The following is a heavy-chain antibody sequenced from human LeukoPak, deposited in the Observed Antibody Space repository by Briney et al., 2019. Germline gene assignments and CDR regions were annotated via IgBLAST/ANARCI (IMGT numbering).Heavy chain of an antibody. CDR3: AKHGHIVVVTAIPDYYYYGMDV. CDR2: IIPIFGTA. J-gene: IGHJ6*02. D-gene: IGHD2-21*02. V-gene: IGHV1-69*13. CDR1: GGTFSSYA. Sequence: GASVKVSRKASGGTFSSYAISWVRQAPGQGLEWMGGIIPIFGTANYAQKFQGRVTITADESTSTAYMEPSSLRSEDTAVYYCAKHGHIVVVTAIPDYYYYGMDVWGQGTTVTVSS.